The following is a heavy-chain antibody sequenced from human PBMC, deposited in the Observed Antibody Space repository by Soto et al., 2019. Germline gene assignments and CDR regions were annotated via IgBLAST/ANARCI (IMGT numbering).Heavy chain of an antibody. CDR3: AKEARGSYGCLDY. V-gene: IGHV3-30*18. CDR2: ISYDGSNK. CDR1: GFTFNRHG. Sequence: GGSLRLSCAASGFTFNRHGMHWVRQAPGKGLEWVAVISYDGSNKYYADSVKGRFTISRDNSKNTLYLQMNSLRAEDTAVYYCAKEARGSYGCLDYWGQGTLVTVSS. D-gene: IGHD1-26*01. J-gene: IGHJ4*02.